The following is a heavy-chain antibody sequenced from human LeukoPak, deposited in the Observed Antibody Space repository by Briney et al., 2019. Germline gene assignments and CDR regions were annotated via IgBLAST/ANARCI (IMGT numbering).Heavy chain of an antibody. V-gene: IGHV3-23*01. Sequence: PGGSLRLSCAASGFTFSSYAMSWVRQAPGKGLEWVSAIGGSGGSTYYADSVKGRFTISRDNSRNTLYLQMNSLRAEDTAVYYCARDLRDYGEYVAYFDSWGQGTLVTVSS. CDR1: GFTFSSYA. CDR2: IGGSGGST. CDR3: ARDLRDYGEYVAYFDS. D-gene: IGHD4-17*01. J-gene: IGHJ4*02.